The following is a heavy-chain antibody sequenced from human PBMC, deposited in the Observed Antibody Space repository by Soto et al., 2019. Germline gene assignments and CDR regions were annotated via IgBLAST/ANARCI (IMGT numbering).Heavy chain of an antibody. CDR2: ISGSGGST. D-gene: IGHD2-15*01. V-gene: IGHV3-23*01. CDR1: GFTFSSYA. CDR3: AKDLVADTFGTLAYYYYGMDV. Sequence: GGSLILSCASSGFTFSSYAMIWVRPAPGKGLEWVSAISGSGGSTYYADSVKGRFTISRDNSKNTLYLQMNSLRAEDTAVYYCAKDLVADTFGTLAYYYYGMDVWGQGTTVTVSS. J-gene: IGHJ6*02.